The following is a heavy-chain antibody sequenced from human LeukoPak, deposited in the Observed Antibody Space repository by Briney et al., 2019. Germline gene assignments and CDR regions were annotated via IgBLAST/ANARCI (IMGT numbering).Heavy chain of an antibody. Sequence: GASVKVSCKASGYTFSTYYIHWVRQAPGQGLEWVGVINPSGGTTTYAQKFQGRVTMTRDTSTSTVCMELSSLRIEDTAVYYCSRDLGGSYNDYWGQGTMVTVSS. CDR1: GYTFSTYY. CDR2: INPSGGTT. V-gene: IGHV1-46*01. D-gene: IGHD1-26*01. CDR3: SRDLGGSYNDY. J-gene: IGHJ4*02.